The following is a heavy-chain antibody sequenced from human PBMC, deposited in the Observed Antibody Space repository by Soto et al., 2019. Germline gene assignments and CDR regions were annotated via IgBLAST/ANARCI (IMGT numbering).Heavy chain of an antibody. CDR2: INHSGST. Sequence: QVQLQQWGAGLLKPSETLSLTCAVYGGSFSGYYWSWIRQPPGKGLEWIGEINHSGSTNYNPSLKSRVTISVDTSKNQFSLKLSSVTAADTAVYYCARLGGIRRSSSSAYYYGMDVWGQGTTVTVSS. CDR3: ARLGGIRRSSSSAYYYGMDV. CDR1: GGSFSGYY. J-gene: IGHJ6*02. V-gene: IGHV4-34*01. D-gene: IGHD6-6*01.